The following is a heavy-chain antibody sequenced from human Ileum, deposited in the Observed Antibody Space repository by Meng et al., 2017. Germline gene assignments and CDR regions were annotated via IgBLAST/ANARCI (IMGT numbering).Heavy chain of an antibody. V-gene: IGHV6-1*01. J-gene: IGHJ4*02. D-gene: IGHD6-19*01. Sequence: KQSVPGLVTPSPTLLPTSVISGDSVLSPTAAWNWFRQSPSRGLEWLGRTYYRSKWYYEYAVSVKSRISVNPDTSKNQFSLQLNSVTPEDTAVYFCARENSGWFFWGQGALVTVSS. CDR3: ARENSGWFF. CDR2: TYYRSKWYY. CDR1: GDSVLSPTAA.